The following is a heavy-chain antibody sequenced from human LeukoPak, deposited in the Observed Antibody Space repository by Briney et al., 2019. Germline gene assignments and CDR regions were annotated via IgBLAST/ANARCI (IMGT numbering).Heavy chain of an antibody. J-gene: IGHJ3*02. Sequence: SETLSLTCTVSGGSISNYYWSWIRQSPGKGLEWIGYIYYSGSTNYNPSLMSRVTISVDTSKTQFSLKLSSVTAADTAVYYCARYRNEALFAFDIWGQGTMVTVSS. V-gene: IGHV4-59*01. CDR1: GGSISNYY. CDR2: IYYSGST. CDR3: ARYRNEALFAFDI. D-gene: IGHD1-14*01.